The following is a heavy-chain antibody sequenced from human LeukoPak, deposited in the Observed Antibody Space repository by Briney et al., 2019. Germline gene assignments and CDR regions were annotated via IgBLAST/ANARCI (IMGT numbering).Heavy chain of an antibody. CDR1: GFTFSRHR. CDR3: AREAYGAGTYYNVELDD. CDR2: ISYDGNNQ. Sequence: GGSLRLSCAASGFTFSRHRMHWVRQAPGKGLEGVALISYDGNNQYYTDSVKGRFTISRDNSKNTLYLQMNSLRPEDTAVYFCAREAYGAGTYYNVELDDWGRGILVTVSS. V-gene: IGHV3-30*04. J-gene: IGHJ4*02. D-gene: IGHD3-10*01.